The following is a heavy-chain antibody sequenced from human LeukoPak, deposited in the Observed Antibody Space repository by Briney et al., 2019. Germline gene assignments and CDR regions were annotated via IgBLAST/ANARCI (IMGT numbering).Heavy chain of an antibody. CDR1: GFTFSSYS. J-gene: IGHJ6*03. D-gene: IGHD3-16*01. Sequence: GGSLRLSCAASGFTFSSYSMNWVRQAPGKGLEWVSSISSSSSYIYYADSVKGRFTISRDNAKNSLYLQMNSLRAEDTAVYYCAREETLDSFWGVYYYYYMDVWGKGTTVTVSS. CDR3: AREETLDSFWGVYYYYYMDV. CDR2: ISSSSSYI. V-gene: IGHV3-21*01.